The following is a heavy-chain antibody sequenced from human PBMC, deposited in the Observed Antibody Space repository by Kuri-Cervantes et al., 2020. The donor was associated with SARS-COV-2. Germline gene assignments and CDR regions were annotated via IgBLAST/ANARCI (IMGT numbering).Heavy chain of an antibody. CDR2: IYYDGSYK. D-gene: IGHD6-19*01. Sequence: GGSLRLTCAASGFTFSRYGMHWVRQAPGKGLEWVAIIYYDGSYKHYAESAKGRFTISRDNSKSTLYLQMNSLRAEDTAVYYCARPMGIAVTPLNDAFDIWGQGTMVTVSS. J-gene: IGHJ3*02. CDR3: ARPMGIAVTPLNDAFDI. CDR1: GFTFSRYG. V-gene: IGHV3-33*01.